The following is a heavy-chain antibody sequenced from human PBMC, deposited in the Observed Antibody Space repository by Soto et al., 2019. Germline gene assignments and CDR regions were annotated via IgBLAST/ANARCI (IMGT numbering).Heavy chain of an antibody. CDR3: AARGTRWLQSPFDY. J-gene: IGHJ4*02. V-gene: IGHV1-24*01. Sequence: QVQLVQSGAEVKKPGASVKVSCKVSGYTLTDFSMHWVRQAPGKGLEWMGGFDPEDGETIYAQKFQGRVTMTEDTSKDTAYMELSSLRSKDTAVYYCAARGTRWLQSPFDYWGQGTLVTVST. CDR2: FDPEDGET. D-gene: IGHD1-1*01. CDR1: GYTLTDFS.